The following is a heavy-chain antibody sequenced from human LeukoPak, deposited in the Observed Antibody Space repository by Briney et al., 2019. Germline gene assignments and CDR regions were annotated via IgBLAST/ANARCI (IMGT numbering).Heavy chain of an antibody. J-gene: IGHJ4*02. CDR2: INHSGST. CDR1: GGSFSGYY. D-gene: IGHD3-9*01. Sequence: PSETLSLTCAVYGGSFSGYYWSWIRQPPGKGLEWIGEINHSGSTNYNPSHKSRVTISVDTSKNQFSLKLSSVTAADTAVYYCARGPSTFDILTGYYYLAYWGQGTLVTVSS. V-gene: IGHV4-34*01. CDR3: ARGPSTFDILTGYYYLAY.